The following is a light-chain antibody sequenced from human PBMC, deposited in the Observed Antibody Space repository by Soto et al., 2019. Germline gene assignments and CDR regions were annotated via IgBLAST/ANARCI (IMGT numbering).Light chain of an antibody. CDR1: QTIRSH. CDR3: QQNYDTPIT. V-gene: IGKV1-39*01. Sequence: DIQMTQFPLSLSASVGDRVTITCRASQTIRSHLNWYQQEPGEAPKIVIYATSTLQSGVPSRFSGSGSGTNFTLTISSLQPEDFATYFCQQNYDTPITFGQGTRLEIK. J-gene: IGKJ5*01. CDR2: ATS.